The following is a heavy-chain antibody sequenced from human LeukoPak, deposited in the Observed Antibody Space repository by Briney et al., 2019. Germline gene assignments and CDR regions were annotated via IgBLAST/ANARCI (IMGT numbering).Heavy chain of an antibody. CDR2: INPNSGGT. Sequence: ASVKVSCKASGYTFTGYYMHWVRQAPGQGPEWMGWINPNSGGTNYAQKFQGRVTMTRDTSISTAYMELSRLRSDDTAVYYCARGSASMVTSHCPAVENYYYYMDVWGKGTTVTISS. D-gene: IGHD5-18*01. V-gene: IGHV1-2*02. CDR3: ARGSASMVTSHCPAVENYYYYMDV. J-gene: IGHJ6*03. CDR1: GYTFTGYY.